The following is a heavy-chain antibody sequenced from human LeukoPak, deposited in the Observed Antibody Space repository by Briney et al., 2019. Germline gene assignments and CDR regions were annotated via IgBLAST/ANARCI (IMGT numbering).Heavy chain of an antibody. CDR1: GFTFDDYG. Sequence: GGSLRLSCAASGFTFDDYGMSWVRQAPGKGLEWVSDINWNGGSTGYADSVKGRFTISRDNGKNSLYLQMNSLRAEDTAVYYCARDPTVDFWSGLQGVDYWGQGTLVTVSS. D-gene: IGHD3-3*01. CDR2: INWNGGST. V-gene: IGHV3-20*04. J-gene: IGHJ4*02. CDR3: ARDPTVDFWSGLQGVDY.